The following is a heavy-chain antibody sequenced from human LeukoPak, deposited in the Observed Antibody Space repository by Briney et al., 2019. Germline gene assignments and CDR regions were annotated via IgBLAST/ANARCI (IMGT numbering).Heavy chain of an antibody. V-gene: IGHV5-51*01. CDR1: GYSFTSYW. Sequence: GESLKISCKGSGYSFTSYWIDWVRQMPGKGLEWMGTIHPGDSDTRYSPSFQGQVTISADKSITTAYLQWNRLKASDNAMYYCARHGGNNYGVDYWGQGTLVTVSS. D-gene: IGHD5-24*01. CDR3: ARHGGNNYGVDY. J-gene: IGHJ4*02. CDR2: IHPGDSDT.